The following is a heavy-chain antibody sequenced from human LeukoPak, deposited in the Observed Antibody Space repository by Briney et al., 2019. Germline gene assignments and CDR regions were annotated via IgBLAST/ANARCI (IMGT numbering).Heavy chain of an antibody. J-gene: IGHJ4*02. V-gene: IGHV3-7*01. Sequence: GGSLRLSCVASGFTFSNYWMNWVRQAPGKGLDWVANIKQDGSEKYYVDSVKGRFTVSRDNAKNSLYLQMNSLRAEDTAVYYCARDLLSNKCYWGQGTLVTVSS. D-gene: IGHD1/OR15-1a*01. CDR2: IKQDGSEK. CDR1: GFTFSNYW. CDR3: ARDLLSNKCY.